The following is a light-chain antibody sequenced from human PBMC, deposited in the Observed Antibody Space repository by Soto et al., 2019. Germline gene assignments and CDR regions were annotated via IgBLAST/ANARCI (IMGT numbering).Light chain of an antibody. CDR1: QSLLHSNGYNY. Sequence: DIVMTQSPLSLPVTPGEPASISCRSSQSLLHSNGYNYLDWYLQKPGQSPQLLIYLGSNRASGVPDRFSGSGSGTDFTLKISRVEAEDVGFYYCMQALRPPTFGQGTKVEIK. V-gene: IGKV2-28*01. CDR3: MQALRPPT. J-gene: IGKJ1*01. CDR2: LGS.